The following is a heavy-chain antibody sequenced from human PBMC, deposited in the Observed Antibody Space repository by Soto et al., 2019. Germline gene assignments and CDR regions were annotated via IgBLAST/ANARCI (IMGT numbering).Heavy chain of an antibody. CDR2: IYYSGST. CDR3: ARLGGGHYDFWSGYYTGKFDAFDI. J-gene: IGHJ3*02. CDR1: GVSISSYY. V-gene: IGHV4-59*08. D-gene: IGHD3-3*01. Sequence: TSETLSLTCTVSGVSISSYYWSWIRQPPGKGLEWIGYIYYSGSTNYNPSLKSRVTISVDTSKNQFSLKLSSVTAADTAVYYCARLGGGHYDFWSGYYTGKFDAFDIWGQGTMVTVSS.